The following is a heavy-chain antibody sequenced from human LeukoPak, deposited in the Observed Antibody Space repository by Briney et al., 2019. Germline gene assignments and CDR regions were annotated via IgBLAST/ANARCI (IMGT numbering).Heavy chain of an antibody. D-gene: IGHD5-18*01. CDR2: ISSSGTTM. CDR3: AKGHTYGMI. Sequence: PGGSLRLSCAASGFTFSDYYMSWIRQTPGKGLEWVSYISSSGTTMEYADSVKGRFTISGDNAKDSLYLQMNSLGAEDTAVYYCAKGHTYGMIWGQGTLVTVSS. CDR1: GFTFSDYY. J-gene: IGHJ4*02. V-gene: IGHV3-11*01.